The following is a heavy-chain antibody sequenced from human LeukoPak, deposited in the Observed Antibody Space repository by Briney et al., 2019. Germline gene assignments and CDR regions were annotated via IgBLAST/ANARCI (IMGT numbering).Heavy chain of an antibody. D-gene: IGHD4-23*01. CDR3: ASRTTVVTPWYFDL. V-gene: IGHV4-30-2*01. CDR1: GGSISSGGYY. J-gene: IGHJ2*01. CDR2: IYHSGST. Sequence: SETLSLTCTVSGGSISSGGYYWSWIRQPPGKGLEWIGYIYHSGSTYYNPSLKSRVTISVDRSKNQFSLKLSSVTAADTAVYYCASRTTVVTPWYFDLWGRGTLVTVSS.